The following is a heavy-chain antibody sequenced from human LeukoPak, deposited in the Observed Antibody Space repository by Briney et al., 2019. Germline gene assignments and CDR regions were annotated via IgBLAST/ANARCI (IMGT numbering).Heavy chain of an antibody. CDR3: AGGPGGDYAPFDY. Sequence: ASVQVSCKACGYTFTSYAIHWVGQAPGQRFEWMGWINAGNGNTEYSQKFQGRVTITRDTSASTAYMEVSSLRSEDTAVYYCAGGPGGDYAPFDYWGQGTLVTLSS. D-gene: IGHD4-17*01. J-gene: IGHJ4*02. CDR2: INAGNGNT. V-gene: IGHV1-3*01. CDR1: GYTFTSYA.